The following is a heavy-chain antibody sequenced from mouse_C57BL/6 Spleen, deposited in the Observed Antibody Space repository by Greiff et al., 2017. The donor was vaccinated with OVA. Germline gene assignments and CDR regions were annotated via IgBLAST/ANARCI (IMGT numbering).Heavy chain of an antibody. CDR3: ARRGDSSGYVDY. Sequence: EVQGVESGGGLVQPGGSLKLSCAASGFTFSDYYMYWVRQTPEKRLEWVAYISNGGGSTYYPDTVKGRFTISRDNAKNTLYLQMSRLKSEDTAMYYCARRGDSSGYVDYWGQGTTLTVSS. CDR2: ISNGGGST. CDR1: GFTFSDYY. D-gene: IGHD3-2*02. V-gene: IGHV5-12*01. J-gene: IGHJ2*01.